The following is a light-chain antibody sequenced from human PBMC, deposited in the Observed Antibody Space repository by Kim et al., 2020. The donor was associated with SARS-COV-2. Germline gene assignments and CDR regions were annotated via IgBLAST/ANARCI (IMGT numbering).Light chain of an antibody. CDR1: QIVASSY. J-gene: IGKJ1*01. CDR2: GVS. Sequence: EIVLTQSPGTLSLSPGERATLSCRASQIVASSYLAWYQQKPGQAPRLLIYGVSSRATDIPDRFSGSGSGTDFTLTISTLEPEDFAVYYCQQYANVPRTFGQGTKVDNK. CDR3: QQYANVPRT. V-gene: IGKV3-20*01.